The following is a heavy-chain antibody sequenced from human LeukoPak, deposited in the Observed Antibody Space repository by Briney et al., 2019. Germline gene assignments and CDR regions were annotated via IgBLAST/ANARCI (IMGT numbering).Heavy chain of an antibody. CDR1: GFTFSSYA. D-gene: IGHD6-19*01. V-gene: IGHV3-23*01. Sequence: GGSLRLSCAASGFTFSSYAMSWVRQAPGKGLEWVSAISGSGGSTYYADSVKGRFTISRDNSKNTLYLQMNSLRAEDTAVYYCAKVIFRRGWHNNYFDYWGQGTLVTVSS. CDR3: AKVIFRRGWHNNYFDY. J-gene: IGHJ4*02. CDR2: ISGSGGST.